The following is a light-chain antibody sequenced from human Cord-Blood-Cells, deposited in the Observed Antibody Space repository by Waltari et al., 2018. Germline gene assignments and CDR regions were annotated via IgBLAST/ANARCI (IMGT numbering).Light chain of an antibody. CDR3: SSYTSSSNVV. CDR2: DVS. Sequence: QSALTQPASVSGSPGQSITISCTGTSSDVGGYNSVSWYQQHPGKAPKLTIYDVSNRPSGVSNRFSGSKSGNTASLTISGLQAEDEADYYCSSYTSSSNVVFGGGTKLTVL. V-gene: IGLV2-14*01. J-gene: IGLJ2*01. CDR1: SSDVGGYNS.